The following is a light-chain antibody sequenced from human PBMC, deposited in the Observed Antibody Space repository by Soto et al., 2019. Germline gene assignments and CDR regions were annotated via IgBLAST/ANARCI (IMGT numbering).Light chain of an antibody. J-gene: IGKJ1*01. CDR3: QHYVNSPRT. Sequence: IVLTQSPGTLSLSPGERATLSCRASQSIYSNYLAWYQQKPGQAPRLLIYGASIRITGIPDRFSGSGSGTDFTLTISRLEPEDFAVYYCQHYVNSPRTFGQGTKVEIK. V-gene: IGKV3-20*01. CDR1: QSIYSNY. CDR2: GAS.